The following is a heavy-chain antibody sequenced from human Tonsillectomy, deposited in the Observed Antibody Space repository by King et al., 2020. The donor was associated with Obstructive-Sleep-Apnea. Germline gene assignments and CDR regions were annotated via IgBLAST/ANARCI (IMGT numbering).Heavy chain of an antibody. CDR1: GFTFSSYA. CDR2: IAYDGSNQ. J-gene: IGHJ4*02. CDR3: ARDPDSASPEY. Sequence: QLVQSGGGVVQPGRSLRLSCAASGFTFSSYAMHWVRQAPGKGLEWVAVIAYDGSNQYYADSVKCRFTISRDNSKNTLFLQMNSLRGDDTAVYYCARDPDSASPEYWGQGTLVTVSS. D-gene: IGHD1-14*01. V-gene: IGHV3-30*04.